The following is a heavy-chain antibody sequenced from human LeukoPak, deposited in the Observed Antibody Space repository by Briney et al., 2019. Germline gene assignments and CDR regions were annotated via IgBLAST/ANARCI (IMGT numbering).Heavy chain of an antibody. Sequence: SETLSLTCTVSGGSISSSSYYWGWIRQPPGKGLEWIGSIYYSGSTYYNPSLKSRVTISVDTSKNQFSLKLSSVTAADTAVYYCAKEGHLRKSFGSLLAVAVRPRYFDLWGRGTLVTVSS. J-gene: IGHJ2*01. D-gene: IGHD6-19*01. CDR2: IYYSGST. CDR3: AKEGHLRKSFGSLLAVAVRPRYFDL. V-gene: IGHV4-39*07. CDR1: GGSISSSSYY.